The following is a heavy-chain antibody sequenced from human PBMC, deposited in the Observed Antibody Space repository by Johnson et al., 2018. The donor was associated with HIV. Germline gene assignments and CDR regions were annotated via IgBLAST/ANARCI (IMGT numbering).Heavy chain of an antibody. CDR3: ARRSWAFDAFDI. Sequence: QMLLVESGGGVVQPGRSLRLSCAASGFTFSSYAMHWVRQAPGKGLEWVAVIWYDGSNKYYADSVKGRFTISRDNSKNTLYLQMNSLRAEDTAVYYCARRSWAFDAFDIWGQGTMVTVSS. V-gene: IGHV3-33*08. CDR2: IWYDGSNK. D-gene: IGHD1-26*01. J-gene: IGHJ3*02. CDR1: GFTFSSYA.